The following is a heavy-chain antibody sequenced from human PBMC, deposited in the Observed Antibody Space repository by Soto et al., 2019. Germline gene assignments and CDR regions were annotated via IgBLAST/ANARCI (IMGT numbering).Heavy chain of an antibody. CDR1: GFTFSSYG. CDR2: IWYDGSNK. Sequence: QVQLVESGGGVVQPGRSLRLSCAASGFTFSSYGMHWVRQAPGKGLEWVAVIWYDGSNKYYADSVKGRFTISRDNSKNTLYLQMNSLRAEDTAVYYCARDIRGYCSGGSCYGSWFDPWGQGTLVTVSS. D-gene: IGHD2-15*01. CDR3: ARDIRGYCSGGSCYGSWFDP. J-gene: IGHJ5*02. V-gene: IGHV3-33*01.